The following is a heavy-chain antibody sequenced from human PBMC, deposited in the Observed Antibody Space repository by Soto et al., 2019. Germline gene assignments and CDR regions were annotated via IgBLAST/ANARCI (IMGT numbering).Heavy chain of an antibody. D-gene: IGHD3-3*01. CDR2: IYWNDDK. V-gene: IGHV2-5*01. CDR1: GFSLITSGVG. Sequence: SRPTLVNPTQPLTLTCTFSGFSLITSGVGVGWIRQPPGKGLEWLALIYWNDDKRYSPSLKSRLTITKDTSKNQVVLTMTNMDSVDTATYYCAHSPIITIVGVARDAFDIWGQGTMVTVSS. J-gene: IGHJ3*02. CDR3: AHSPIITIVGVARDAFDI.